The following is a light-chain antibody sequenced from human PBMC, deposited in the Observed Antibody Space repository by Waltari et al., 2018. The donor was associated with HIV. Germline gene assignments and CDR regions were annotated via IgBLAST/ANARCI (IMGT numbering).Light chain of an antibody. CDR1: TSNVESNY. CDR2: MNH. V-gene: IGLV1-47*01. J-gene: IGLJ2*01. Sequence: QSVLTQPPSASGTPGQRVTISCFGATSNVESNYVYWYQQVPGTTPKLLIYMNHERPSGVPDRFAGSTSGTSASLAVSGLRSEDEAAYYCAVWDDSLNGLVFGGGTKLTVL. CDR3: AVWDDSLNGLV.